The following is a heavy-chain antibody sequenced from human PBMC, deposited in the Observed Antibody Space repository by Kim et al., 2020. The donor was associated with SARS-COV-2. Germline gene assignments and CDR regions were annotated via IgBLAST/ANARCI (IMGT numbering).Heavy chain of an antibody. CDR2: ISGSGGST. J-gene: IGHJ4*02. D-gene: IGHD3-22*01. CDR1: GFTFSSYA. CDR3: AKGGPTMIVVVITHFDY. Sequence: GGSLRLSCAASGFTFSSYAMSWVRQAPGKGLEWVSAISGSGGSTYYADSVKGRFTISRDNSKNTLYLQMNSLRAEDTAVYYCAKGGPTMIVVVITHFDYWGQGPLVTVSS. V-gene: IGHV3-23*01.